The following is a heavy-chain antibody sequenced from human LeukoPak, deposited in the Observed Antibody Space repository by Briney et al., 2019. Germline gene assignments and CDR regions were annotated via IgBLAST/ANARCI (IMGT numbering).Heavy chain of an antibody. J-gene: IGHJ4*02. Sequence: GGSLRLSCAASGFTFRTYWMSWVRQAPGKGLEWVANIKHDGTEQFYVDSVKGRSTISRDNAKNSLYLQMNSLRAEDTAVYYCARPYCTATSCFTGIDYWGQGTLVTVSS. CDR1: GFTFRTYW. D-gene: IGHD2-2*01. V-gene: IGHV3-7*01. CDR2: IKHDGTEQ. CDR3: ARPYCTATSCFTGIDY.